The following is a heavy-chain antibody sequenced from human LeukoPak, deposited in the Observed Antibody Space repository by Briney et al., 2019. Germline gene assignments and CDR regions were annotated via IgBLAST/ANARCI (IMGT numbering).Heavy chain of an antibody. CDR3: ARDIVNGPFVTSLES. CDR1: GFSLTTYP. CDR2: ISSDGNTE. V-gene: IGHV3-48*03. J-gene: IGHJ4*02. Sequence: GGSLRLSCAASGFSLTTYPMNRIRQVPGKGLEWVSHISSDGNTEYYADSVRVRFTMSRDNAKNSLDLHMNSLRTEDTAVYYCARDIVNGPFVTSLESWGQGALVTVSS. D-gene: IGHD2-8*01.